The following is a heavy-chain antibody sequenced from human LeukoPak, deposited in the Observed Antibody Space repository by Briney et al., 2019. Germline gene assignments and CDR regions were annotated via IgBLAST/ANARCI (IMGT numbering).Heavy chain of an antibody. J-gene: IGHJ4*02. CDR2: IFWDDDK. Sequence: KESGPTLVNPTQTLTLTCTFSGFSLSTSGVGVGWIRQPPGKALEWLALIFWDDDKSYRPSLKSRLTITKDTSKNQVVLTMTNMDPVDTATYYCAHQPPHCSSTTCYAGHFDYWGQGILVTVSS. V-gene: IGHV2-5*02. CDR3: AHQPPHCSSTTCYAGHFDY. CDR1: GFSLSTSGVG. D-gene: IGHD2-2*01.